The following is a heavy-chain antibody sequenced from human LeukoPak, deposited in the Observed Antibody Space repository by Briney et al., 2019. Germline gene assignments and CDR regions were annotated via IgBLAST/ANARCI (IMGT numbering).Heavy chain of an antibody. V-gene: IGHV6-1*01. CDR3: ARLRKVRGVINYYYYGMDV. J-gene: IGHJ6*02. D-gene: IGHD3-10*01. CDR2: TYYRSKWYN. CDR1: GDSVSSNSAA. Sequence: SQTLSLTSAISGDSVSSNSAAWNWIRQSPSRGLEWLGRTYYRSKWYNDYAVSVKSRITINPDTSKNQFSLQLNSVTPEDTAVYYCARLRKVRGVINYYYYGMDVWGQGTTVTVSS.